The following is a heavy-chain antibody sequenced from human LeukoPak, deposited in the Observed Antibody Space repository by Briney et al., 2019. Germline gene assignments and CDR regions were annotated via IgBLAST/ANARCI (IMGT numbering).Heavy chain of an antibody. Sequence: GGSLRLSCAASGFTFSDYYMSWIRQAPGKGLEWVSYISSSGSTIYYADSVKGRFTISRDNAKNSLYLQMNSLRAEDTAVYYCAREQVLGYCSGGSCYSGSGWYTFDYWGQGTLVTVSS. V-gene: IGHV3-11*01. CDR2: ISSSGSTI. CDR3: AREQVLGYCSGGSCYSGSGWYTFDY. J-gene: IGHJ4*02. CDR1: GFTFSDYY. D-gene: IGHD2-15*01.